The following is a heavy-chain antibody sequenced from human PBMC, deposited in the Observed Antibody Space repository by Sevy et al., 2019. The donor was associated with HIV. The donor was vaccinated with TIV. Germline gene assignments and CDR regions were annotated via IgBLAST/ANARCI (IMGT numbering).Heavy chain of an antibody. CDR3: ARDKEQLLVLGGYYFDY. CDR2: ISYDGSNK. CDR1: GFTFSSYA. D-gene: IGHD6-19*01. J-gene: IGHJ4*02. V-gene: IGHV3-30-3*01. Sequence: GGSLRLSCAASGFTFSSYAMHWVRQAPGKGLEWVAVISYDGSNKYYADSVKGRFTISRDNSKNTLYLQMNSLRAEDTAVYYCARDKEQLLVLGGYYFDYWGQGTLVTVSS.